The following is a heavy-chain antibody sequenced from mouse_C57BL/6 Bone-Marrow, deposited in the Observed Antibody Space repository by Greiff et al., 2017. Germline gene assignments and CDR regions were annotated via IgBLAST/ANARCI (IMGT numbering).Heavy chain of an antibody. CDR1: GYTFTEYT. V-gene: IGHV1-62-2*01. CDR3: ARHEEVFITTVVATPLYYFDY. CDR2: FYPGSGSI. D-gene: IGHD1-1*01. Sequence: QVQLQQSGAELVKPGASVKLSCKASGYTFTEYTIHWVKQRSGQGLEWIGWFYPGSGSIKYNEKFKDKATLTADKSSSTVYMELSRLTYEDSAVYFCARHEEVFITTVVATPLYYFDYWGQGTTLTVSS. J-gene: IGHJ2*01.